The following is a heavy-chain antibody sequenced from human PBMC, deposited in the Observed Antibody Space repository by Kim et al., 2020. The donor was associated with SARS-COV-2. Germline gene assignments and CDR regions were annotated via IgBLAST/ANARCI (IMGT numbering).Heavy chain of an antibody. CDR2: ISYDGSNK. V-gene: IGHV3-30*04. J-gene: IGHJ4*02. D-gene: IGHD3-16*02. Sequence: GGSLRLSCAASGFTFSSYAMHWVRQAPGKGLEWVAVISYDGSNKYYADSVKGRFTISRDNSKNTLYLQMNSLRAEDTAVYYCARDGHDYVWGSYRPLDYWGQGTLVTVSS. CDR3: ARDGHDYVWGSYRPLDY. CDR1: GFTFSSYA.